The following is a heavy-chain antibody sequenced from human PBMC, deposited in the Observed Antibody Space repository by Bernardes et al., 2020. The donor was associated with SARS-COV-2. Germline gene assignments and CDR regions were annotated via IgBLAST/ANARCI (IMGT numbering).Heavy chain of an antibody. Sequence: LSLTFTVSGDSVTSSGYYWGWILPPPGRGLEWIGSMYYSGNTYYNPSLKSRVTLSLDTSKNQFSLQLSSVTAADTALYYCVRQCSGDACYSVYWGQGTLATVSS. D-gene: IGHD2-15*01. CDR3: VRQCSGDACYSVY. CDR1: GDSVTSSGYY. CDR2: MYYSGNT. J-gene: IGHJ4*02. V-gene: IGHV4-39*01.